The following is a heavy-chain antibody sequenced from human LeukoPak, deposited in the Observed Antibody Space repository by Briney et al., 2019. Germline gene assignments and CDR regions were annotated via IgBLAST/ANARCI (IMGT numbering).Heavy chain of an antibody. CDR1: GFTFSSYA. V-gene: IGHV3-30-3*01. J-gene: IGHJ4*02. CDR2: ISYDGSNK. CDR3: ARFWNPHYYFDY. D-gene: IGHD3-3*01. Sequence: GRSLRLSCAASGFTFSSYAMPWVRQAPGKGPEWVAVISYDGSNKYYADSVKGRFTISRDNSKNTLYLQMNSLRAEDTAVYYCARFWNPHYYFDYWGQGTLVTVSS.